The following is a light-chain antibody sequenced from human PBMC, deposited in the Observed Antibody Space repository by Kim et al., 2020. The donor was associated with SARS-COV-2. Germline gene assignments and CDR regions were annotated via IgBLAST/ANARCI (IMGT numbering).Light chain of an antibody. V-gene: IGLV3-9*01. CDR3: QVWDSNTVV. CDR2: RDD. Sequence: SYELTQPLSVSVALGQTARISCGGNNLGSKYVYWYQQKPGQAPVLVIFRDDNRPSAIPERISGSNSGNTATLSISRAQAADEADYYCQVWDSNTVVFGGGTQLTVL. J-gene: IGLJ2*01. CDR1: NLGSKY.